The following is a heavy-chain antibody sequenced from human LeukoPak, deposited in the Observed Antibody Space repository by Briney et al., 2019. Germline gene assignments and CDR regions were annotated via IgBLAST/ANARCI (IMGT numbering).Heavy chain of an antibody. CDR3: AREVYGDYVYGMDV. CDR2: ISSSSSYI. V-gene: IGHV3-21*01. J-gene: IGHJ6*02. Sequence: GGTLRLSCEVSGFTFSDYAMNWVRQAPGKGLEWVSSISSSSSYIYYADSVKGRFTISRDNAKNSLYLQMNSLRAEDTAVYYCAREVYGDYVYGMDVWGQGTTVTVSS. D-gene: IGHD4-17*01. CDR1: GFTFSDYA.